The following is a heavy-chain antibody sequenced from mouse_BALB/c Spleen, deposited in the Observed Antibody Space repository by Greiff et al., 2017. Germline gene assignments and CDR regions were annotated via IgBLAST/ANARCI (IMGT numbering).Heavy chain of an antibody. CDR2: ISYSGSN. CDR3: ARRGREGDY. D-gene: IGHD3-3*01. CDR1: GYSITSDYA. J-gene: IGHJ2*01. V-gene: IGHV3-2*02. Sequence: EVKLLESGPGLVKPSQSLSLTCTVTGYSITSDYAWTCLRQFPGNQLEWVGYISYSGSNSYNPSLNSRIFITRDTSNNQFFLQLNSVTTEDTATYYCARRGREGDYWGQGTTLTVSA.